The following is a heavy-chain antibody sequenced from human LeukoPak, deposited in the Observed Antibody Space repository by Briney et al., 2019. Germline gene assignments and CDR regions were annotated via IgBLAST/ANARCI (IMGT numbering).Heavy chain of an antibody. J-gene: IGHJ4*02. CDR2: IYYSGCT. V-gene: IGHV4-31*03. Sequence: SETLSLTCTVSGGSISSGGYYWSWIRQHPGKGLEWIGYIYYSGCTYYNPSLKSRVTISVDTSKNQFSLKLSSVTAADTAVYYCARGSTVTTSDYWGQGTLVTVSS. CDR1: GGSISSGGYY. CDR3: ARGSTVTTSDY. D-gene: IGHD4-17*01.